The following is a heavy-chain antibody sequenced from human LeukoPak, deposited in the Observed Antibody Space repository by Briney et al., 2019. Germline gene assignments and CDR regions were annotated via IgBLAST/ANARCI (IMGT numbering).Heavy chain of an antibody. CDR2: ISYDGSNK. D-gene: IGHD3-22*01. J-gene: IGHJ4*02. Sequence: GRSLRLSCAASGFTFSSYAMHWVRQAPGKGLEWVAVISYDGSNKYYADSVKGRFTISRANSKNTLYLQMNSLRAEDTAVYYCASDVHYYDSSGYGDSFDYWGQGTLVTVSS. CDR1: GFTFSSYA. V-gene: IGHV3-30-3*01. CDR3: ASDVHYYDSSGYGDSFDY.